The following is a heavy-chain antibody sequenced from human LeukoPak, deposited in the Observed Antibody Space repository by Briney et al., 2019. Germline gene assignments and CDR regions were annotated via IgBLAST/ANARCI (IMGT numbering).Heavy chain of an antibody. J-gene: IGHJ3*02. CDR1: GSTFGDYA. D-gene: IGHD4-17*01. CDR3: TRVPPYGDYIDAFDI. Sequence: PGGSLRLSCTASGSTFGDYAMSWFRQAPGKGLEWVGFIRSKAYGGTTEYAASVKGRFTISRDDSKSIAYLQMNSLKTEDTAVYYCTRVPPYGDYIDAFDIWGQGTMVTVSS. V-gene: IGHV3-49*03. CDR2: IRSKAYGGTT.